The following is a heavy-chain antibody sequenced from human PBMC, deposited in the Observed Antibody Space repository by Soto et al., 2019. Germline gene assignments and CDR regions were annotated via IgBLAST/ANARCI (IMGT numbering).Heavy chain of an antibody. CDR2: INPSGGST. CDR3: ARATYYDFWSGYGDAFDI. D-gene: IGHD3-3*01. CDR1: GYTFTSYY. Sequence: QVQLVQSGAEVKKPGASVKVSCKASGYTFTSYYMHWVRQAPGQGLEWMGIINPSGGSTSYAQKFQGRVTMTRDTPTSTVYMELSSLRSEDTAVYYCARATYYDFWSGYGDAFDIWGQGTMVTVSS. V-gene: IGHV1-46*01. J-gene: IGHJ3*02.